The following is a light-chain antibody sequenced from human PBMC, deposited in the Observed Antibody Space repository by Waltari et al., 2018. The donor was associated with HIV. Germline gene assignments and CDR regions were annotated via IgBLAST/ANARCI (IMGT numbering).Light chain of an antibody. V-gene: IGLV2-14*01. CDR3: SSYTSSSTPWV. CDR2: EVS. CDR1: SSAVGGYNY. Sequence: QSALTQPASVSGSPGQSITISCTGTSSAVGGYNYVSWYQQHPGKAPKLMIYEVSNRPSGVSNRFSGSKSGNTASLTISGLQAEDEADYYCSSYTSSSTPWVFGTGTKVTVL. J-gene: IGLJ1*01.